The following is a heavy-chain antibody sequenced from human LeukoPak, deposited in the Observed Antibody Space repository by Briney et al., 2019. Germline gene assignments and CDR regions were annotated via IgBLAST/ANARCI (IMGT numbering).Heavy chain of an antibody. V-gene: IGHV3-23*01. CDR3: AKDRTYGSGSYSRYFDY. CDR1: GFTFSSYA. Sequence: GGSLRLSCAASGFTFSSYAMSWVRQAPGKGLEWVSAISGSGGSTYYADSVKGRFTISRDNSKNTLYLQMNSLRAEDTAVYYCAKDRTYGSGSYSRYFDYWGQGTLVTVSS. CDR2: ISGSGGST. J-gene: IGHJ4*02. D-gene: IGHD3-10*01.